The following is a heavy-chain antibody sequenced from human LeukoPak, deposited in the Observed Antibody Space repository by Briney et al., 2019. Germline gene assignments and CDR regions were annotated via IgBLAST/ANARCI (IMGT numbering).Heavy chain of an antibody. CDR1: GGSISSSSYY. V-gene: IGHV4-39*01. CDR2: IYYSGST. CDR3: AGHNYYDSSGYYYRGDYFDY. D-gene: IGHD3-22*01. Sequence: SETLSLTCTVSGGSISSSSYYWGWIRQPPGKGLEWIGSIYYSGSTYYNPSLKSRVTISVDTSKNQFSLKLSSVTAADTAVYYCAGHNYYDSSGYYYRGDYFDYWGQGTLVTVSS. J-gene: IGHJ4*02.